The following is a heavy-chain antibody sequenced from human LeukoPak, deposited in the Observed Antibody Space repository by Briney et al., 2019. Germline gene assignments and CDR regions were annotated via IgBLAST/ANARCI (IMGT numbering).Heavy chain of an antibody. CDR2: INPNSGGT. D-gene: IGHD6-19*01. Sequence: ASVKVSCKASAYTFTGYYMHWVRQAPGQGLEWMGWINPNSGGTNYAQKFQGRVTMTRDTSISTAYMELSRLRSDDTAVYYCATYSSGWYSAYYFDYWGQGTLVTVSS. V-gene: IGHV1-2*02. CDR3: ATYSSGWYSAYYFDY. CDR1: AYTFTGYY. J-gene: IGHJ4*02.